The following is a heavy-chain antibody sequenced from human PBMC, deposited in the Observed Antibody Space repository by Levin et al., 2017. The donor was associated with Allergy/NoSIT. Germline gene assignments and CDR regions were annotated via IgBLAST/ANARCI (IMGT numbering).Heavy chain of an antibody. CDR1: TITVSSNY. CDR2: IHSDGST. J-gene: IGHJ6*02. V-gene: IGHV3-66*01. CDR3: ARDLRGHKNYGMDV. Sequence: PGGSLRLSCAASTITVSSNYMSWVRQAPGKGLEWVSVIHSDGSTYYADSVKGRFTISRDNSKNTLYLQMNSRRPEDTAVYYCARDLRGHKNYGMDVWGQGTTVTVSS. D-gene: IGHD3-10*01.